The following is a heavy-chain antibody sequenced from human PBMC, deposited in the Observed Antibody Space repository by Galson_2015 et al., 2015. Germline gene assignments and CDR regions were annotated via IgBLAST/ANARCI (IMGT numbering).Heavy chain of an antibody. Sequence: SLRLSCAASGLTFNNFGMHWVRQAPGKGLQWVAIIWFDGSNKYYADSVKGRFTISRNNTKNTLYPQMTSLRAEDTAVYSCARAPRLRAYYYYMDVWGKGTTVTVSS. J-gene: IGHJ6*03. D-gene: IGHD4-17*01. V-gene: IGHV3-33*01. CDR3: ARAPRLRAYYYYMDV. CDR1: GLTFNNFG. CDR2: IWFDGSNK.